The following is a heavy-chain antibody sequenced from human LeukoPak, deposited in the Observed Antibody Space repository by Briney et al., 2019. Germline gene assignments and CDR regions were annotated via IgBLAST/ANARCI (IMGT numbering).Heavy chain of an antibody. CDR2: IYYSGST. J-gene: IGHJ4*02. V-gene: IGHV4-39*01. CDR3: ASEIQWGLFDY. Sequence: PGGSLRLSCAASGFTFDDYGMSWVRQPPGKGLEWIGSIYYSGSTYYNPSLKSRVTISVDTSKNQFSLKLSSVTAADTAVYYCASEIQWGLFDYWGQGTLVTVSS. CDR1: GFTFDDYG. D-gene: IGHD1-26*01.